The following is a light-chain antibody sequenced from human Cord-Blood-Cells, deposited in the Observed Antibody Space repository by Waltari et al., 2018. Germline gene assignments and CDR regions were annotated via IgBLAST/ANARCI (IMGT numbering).Light chain of an antibody. V-gene: IGLV2-23*01. Sequence: QSALTQPASVSGSPGQSITISCTGTSSDVGSYNLGSWYQQHPGKAPKLMLYEGSKRPSGVSDRFSGSKSGNTASLTISGLQAEDEADYYCCSYAGSSTWVFGGGTKLTVL. CDR3: CSYAGSSTWV. CDR1: SSDVGSYNL. J-gene: IGLJ3*02. CDR2: EGS.